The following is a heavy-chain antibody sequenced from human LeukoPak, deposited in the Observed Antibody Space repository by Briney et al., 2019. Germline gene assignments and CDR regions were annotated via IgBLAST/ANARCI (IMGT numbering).Heavy chain of an antibody. V-gene: IGHV4-34*01. D-gene: IGHD3-10*01. CDR2: INHSGST. J-gene: IGHJ3*02. CDR3: ARRRTLYYYGSGSYPKHAFDI. CDR1: GGSFSGYY. Sequence: SETLSLTCAVYGGSFSGYYWSWIRQPPGKGLEWIGEINHSGSTNYNPSLKSRVTISVDTFKNQFSLKLSSVTAADTAVYYCARRRTLYYYGSGSYPKHAFDIWGQGTMVTVSS.